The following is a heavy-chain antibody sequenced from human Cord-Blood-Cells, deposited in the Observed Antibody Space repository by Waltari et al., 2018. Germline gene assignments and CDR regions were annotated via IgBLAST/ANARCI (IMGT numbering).Heavy chain of an antibody. CDR2: IYWDDDK. CDR1: GFSLSTSGVG. CDR3: AHRRKAPGRGYYFDY. Sequence: QITLKESGPTLVKPTQTLTLTCTFSGFSLSTSGVGVGWIRQPPGKALEWLALIYWDDDKRYSRSLKGRLTITKDTSKNQVVLTMTNMDPVDTATYYCAHRRKAPGRGYYFDYWGQGTLVTVSS. J-gene: IGHJ4*02. D-gene: IGHD3-10*01. V-gene: IGHV2-5*02.